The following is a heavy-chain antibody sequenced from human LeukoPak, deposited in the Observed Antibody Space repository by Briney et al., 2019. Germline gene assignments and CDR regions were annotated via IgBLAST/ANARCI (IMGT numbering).Heavy chain of an antibody. Sequence: GGSLRLSCAASGFTFSSYSMNWVRQAPGKGLEWVSSISSSSSYIYYADSVKGRFTISRDNAKNSLYLQMNSLKGEDTAVYYCARDSITVVRGHFDCWGQGTLVTVSS. CDR3: ARDSITVVRGHFDC. CDR1: GFTFSSYS. CDR2: ISSSSSYI. D-gene: IGHD3-10*01. V-gene: IGHV3-21*01. J-gene: IGHJ4*02.